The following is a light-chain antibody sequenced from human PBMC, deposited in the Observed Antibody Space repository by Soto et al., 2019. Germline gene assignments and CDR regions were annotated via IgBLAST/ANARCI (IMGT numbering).Light chain of an antibody. CDR1: SSNIGAGYD. Sequence: QSVLTQPPSVSGAPGQRVTISCTGSSSNIGAGYDVHWYQQLPGTAPKLLIYIDDQRPSGVPDRFSGSKSGTSASLAISGLQSEDEADYYCATWDDSLNAAVFGGGTQLTVL. V-gene: IGLV1-40*01. J-gene: IGLJ7*01. CDR2: IDD. CDR3: ATWDDSLNAAV.